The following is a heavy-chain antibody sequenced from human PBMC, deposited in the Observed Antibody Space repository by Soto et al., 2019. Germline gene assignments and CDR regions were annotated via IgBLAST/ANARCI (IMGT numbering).Heavy chain of an antibody. J-gene: IGHJ4*02. Sequence: QLVESGGGLVKPGGSLRLSCTASGFSFSDAWMSWVRQAPGKGLEWVGRVKSKADGGTTNYAAHVNGRFLVSRDDSQNRLYLEMTSLTSEDSGVYFCTTRGGHWGQGALVTVSS. CDR1: GFSFSDAW. CDR2: VKSKADGGTT. CDR3: TTRGGH. V-gene: IGHV3-15*06. D-gene: IGHD6-25*01.